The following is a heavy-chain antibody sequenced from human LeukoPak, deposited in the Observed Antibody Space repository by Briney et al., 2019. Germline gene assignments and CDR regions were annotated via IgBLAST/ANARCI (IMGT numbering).Heavy chain of an antibody. D-gene: IGHD6-6*01. V-gene: IGHV3-53*01. CDR2: IYSGGIT. CDR1: GFTVSSNY. J-gene: IGHJ4*02. CDR3: ASDSSSSGVDY. Sequence: PGGSLRLSCAASGFTVSSNYMSWVRQAPGKGLEWVSVIYSGGITYYADSVKGRFTISRDNSKNTLYLQMNSLRAEDTAVYYCASDSSSSGVDYWGQGTLVTVSS.